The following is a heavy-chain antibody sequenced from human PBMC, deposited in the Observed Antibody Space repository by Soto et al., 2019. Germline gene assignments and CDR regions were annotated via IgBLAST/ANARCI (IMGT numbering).Heavy chain of an antibody. CDR2: LIPILGIA. D-gene: IGHD2-15*01. J-gene: IGHJ6*02. CDR1: GGTFSSYT. Sequence: QVQLVQSGAEVKKPGSSVKVSCKASGGTFSSYTISWVRQAPGQGLEWMGRLIPILGIANYAQKFQGRVTITADKSASTAYMELSSMRSADTALYYCASTGGGSIVHTDDYYYEMDVWGQGTTVTVSS. CDR3: ASTGGGSIVHTDDYYYEMDV. V-gene: IGHV1-69*02.